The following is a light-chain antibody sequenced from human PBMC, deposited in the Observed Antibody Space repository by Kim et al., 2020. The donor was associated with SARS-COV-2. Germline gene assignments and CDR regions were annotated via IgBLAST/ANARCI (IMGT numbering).Light chain of an antibody. Sequence: LSPGESATLSGRASKTIDSLYIAWYQKKAGQAPRFLIYAASSSAPGVPDRFSGRRSGTDFTLTISRLEPEDSAVYYCHQYLSSPRTFGLGTKLEI. J-gene: IGKJ2*01. V-gene: IGKV3-20*01. CDR2: AAS. CDR1: KTIDSLY. CDR3: HQYLSSPRT.